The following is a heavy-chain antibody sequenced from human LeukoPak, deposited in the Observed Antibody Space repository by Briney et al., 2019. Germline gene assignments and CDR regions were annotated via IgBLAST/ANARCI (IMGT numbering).Heavy chain of an antibody. CDR2: MNPNSGNT. Sequence: EASVKVSCKASGYTFTSYDINWVRQATGQGLEWMGWMNPNSGNTGYAQKFQGRVTMTRNTSISTAYMELSSLRSEDTAVYYCARGRTYSKTYYDFWSGYYRGYYYYYYYGMDVWGQGTTVTVSS. CDR3: ARGRTYSKTYYDFWSGYYRGYYYYYYYGMDV. CDR1: GYTFTSYD. D-gene: IGHD3-3*01. J-gene: IGHJ6*02. V-gene: IGHV1-8*01.